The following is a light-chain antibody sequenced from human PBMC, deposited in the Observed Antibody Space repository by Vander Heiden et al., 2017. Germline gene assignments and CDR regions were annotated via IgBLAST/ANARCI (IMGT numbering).Light chain of an antibody. V-gene: IGLV4-60*03. Sequence: QPVLTQSSPASASLGSSVKPTCPLSSGHSSYIIAWHQPQPGKAPRYLMKLEGGGSYNKGGEVRYRFSDSSSGADRYLTISNRQSEDEADYYCETWDSNTRVFGGGTKLTVL. CDR2: LEGGGSY. CDR1: SGHSSYI. CDR3: ETWDSNTRV. J-gene: IGLJ3*02.